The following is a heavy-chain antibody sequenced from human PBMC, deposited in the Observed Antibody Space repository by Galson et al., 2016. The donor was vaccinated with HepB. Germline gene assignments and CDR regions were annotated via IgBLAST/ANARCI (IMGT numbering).Heavy chain of an antibody. CDR2: IRPSTGQT. Sequence: SVKVSCKASGYPSSSFGISWVRQAPGQGLEWMGWIRPSTGQTNYGHTVQDRVTFTTDTSTGTAYMEVRALRSDDTAVYYCARATEYDYETSGYYQHHFDYWGQGTLVTVSS. CDR1: GYPSSSFG. D-gene: IGHD3-22*01. CDR3: ARATEYDYETSGYYQHHFDY. J-gene: IGHJ4*02. V-gene: IGHV1-18*01.